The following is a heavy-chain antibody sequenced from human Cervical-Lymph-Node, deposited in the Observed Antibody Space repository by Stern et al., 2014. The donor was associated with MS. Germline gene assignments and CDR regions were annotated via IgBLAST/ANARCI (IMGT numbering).Heavy chain of an antibody. CDR2: IWHDGRQK. V-gene: IGHV3-33*01. D-gene: IGHD2-21*02. CDR1: GFAFSTYA. Sequence: VQLVESGGGVVQPGRSLRLSCAASGFAFSTYAMHWVRQAPGQGLEREGIIWHDGRQKYYADSVKGRFPISRDNSKDTLYLQMNTLRAEDTSVYYCAREFNCDGDCTPLDYWGQGILVTVSS. J-gene: IGHJ4*02. CDR3: AREFNCDGDCTPLDY.